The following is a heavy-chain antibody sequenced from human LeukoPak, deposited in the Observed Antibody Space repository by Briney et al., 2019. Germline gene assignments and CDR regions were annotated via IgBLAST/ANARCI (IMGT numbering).Heavy chain of an antibody. CDR3: ARDTLPWGGGEFDY. V-gene: IGHV1-8*01. J-gene: IGHJ4*02. D-gene: IGHD2-21*01. Sequence: ASVKVSCKASGYTFTSYDINWVRQATGQGLEWMGWVNPNSGNTGYAQKFQGRVTMTRNTSISTAYMELSSLRSEDTAVYYCARDTLPWGGGEFDYWGQGTLVTVSS. CDR2: VNPNSGNT. CDR1: GYTFTSYD.